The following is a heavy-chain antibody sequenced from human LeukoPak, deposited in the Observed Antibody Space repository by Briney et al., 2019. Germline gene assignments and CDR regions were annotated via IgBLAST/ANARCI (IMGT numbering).Heavy chain of an antibody. J-gene: IGHJ5*02. CDR1: GYTFTSYY. CDR2: INPSGGST. D-gene: IGHD1-26*01. CDR3: ARDLAGIVGVTAWFDP. Sequence: ASVKVSCKASGYTFTSYYMHWVRQAPGQGLEWMGIINPSGGSTSYAQKFQGRVTMTTDTSTNTAYMELRSLRFDDTAVYYCARDLAGIVGVTAWFDPWGQGTLVTVSS. V-gene: IGHV1-46*01.